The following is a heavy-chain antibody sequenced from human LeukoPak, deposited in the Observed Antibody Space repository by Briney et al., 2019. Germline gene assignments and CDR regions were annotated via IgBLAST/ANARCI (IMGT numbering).Heavy chain of an antibody. Sequence: VASVKVSCKASGYTFTSYGISWVRQAPGQGLEWMGWISAYNGNTNYAQKLQGRVTMTTDTSTSTAYMELRSLRSDDTAVYYCARARLSFTRGIGANYFDYWGQGTPVTVSS. V-gene: IGHV1-18*01. J-gene: IGHJ4*02. CDR3: ARARLSFTRGIGANYFDY. CDR2: ISAYNGNT. D-gene: IGHD2-15*01. CDR1: GYTFTSYG.